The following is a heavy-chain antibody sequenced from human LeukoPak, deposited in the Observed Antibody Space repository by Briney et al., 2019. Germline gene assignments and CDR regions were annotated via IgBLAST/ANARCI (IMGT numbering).Heavy chain of an antibody. CDR2: IKQDGSEK. Sequence: PGASLRLSCAASGFTFSSYAMSWVRQAPGKGLEWVANIKQDGSEKYYVDSVKGRFTISRDNAKNSLYLQMNSLRAEDTAVYYCAREGYSSSSFNDYWGQGTLVTVSP. CDR1: GFTFSSYA. V-gene: IGHV3-7*01. D-gene: IGHD6-6*01. CDR3: AREGYSSSSFNDY. J-gene: IGHJ4*02.